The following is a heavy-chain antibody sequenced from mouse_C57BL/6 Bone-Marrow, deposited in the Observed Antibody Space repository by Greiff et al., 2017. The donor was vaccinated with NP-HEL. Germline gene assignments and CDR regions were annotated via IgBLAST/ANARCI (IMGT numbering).Heavy chain of an antibody. Sequence: VQLQQSGPVLVKPGASVKMSCKASGYTFTDYYMNWVKQSHGQSLEWIGVINPYNGGTSYNQKFKGKATLTVDKSSSTAYMELNSLTSEDSAVDYCARDSIVTTYFDYWGQGTTLTVSS. D-gene: IGHD2-10*02. V-gene: IGHV1-19*01. CDR1: GYTFTDYY. CDR3: ARDSIVTTYFDY. J-gene: IGHJ2*01. CDR2: INPYNGGT.